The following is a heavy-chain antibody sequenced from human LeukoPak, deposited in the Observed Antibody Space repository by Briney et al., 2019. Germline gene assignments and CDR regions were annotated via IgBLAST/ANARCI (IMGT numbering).Heavy chain of an antibody. CDR3: ANLILPGAL. Sequence: PGRSLRLSCAASGFTFSSYAMHWVRQAPGKGLEWVSSISSSSSHIYYADSVKGRFTISRDNAKNSLYLQMNSLRAEDTAVYYCANLILPGALWGQGPLVTVSS. CDR2: ISSSSSHI. CDR1: GFTFSSYA. J-gene: IGHJ4*02. V-gene: IGHV3-21*01. D-gene: IGHD3-16*01.